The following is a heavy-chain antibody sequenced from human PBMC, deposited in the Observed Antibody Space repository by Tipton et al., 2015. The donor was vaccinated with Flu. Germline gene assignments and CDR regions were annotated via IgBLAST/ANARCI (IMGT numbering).Heavy chain of an antibody. D-gene: IGHD3-10*02. CDR2: IYHSGTT. V-gene: IGHV4-39*01. CDR3: ARHTGDSVRGVVDY. CDR1: GGSISSGSYY. Sequence: TLSLTCTVSGGSISSGSYYWGWIRQPPGKGLEWIGTIYHSGTTYYNPSLKSLLTLSVDTSKNQFSLKLNSVTAADTAVYYCARHTGDSVRGVVDYWGQGTLVTVSS. J-gene: IGHJ4*02.